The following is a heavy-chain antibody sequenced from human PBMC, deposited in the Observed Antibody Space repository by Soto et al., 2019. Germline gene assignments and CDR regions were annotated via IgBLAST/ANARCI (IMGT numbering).Heavy chain of an antibody. Sequence: SLRLSCASSGFTFSSYGMHWVRQAPGKGLEWVAVISYDGSNKYYADSVKGRFTISRDNSKNTLYLQMNSLRAEDTAVYYCAKEALYYYDSSGYYAYYFDYWGQGTLVTVSS. J-gene: IGHJ4*02. CDR2: ISYDGSNK. D-gene: IGHD3-22*01. CDR1: GFTFSSYG. CDR3: AKEALYYYDSSGYYAYYFDY. V-gene: IGHV3-30*18.